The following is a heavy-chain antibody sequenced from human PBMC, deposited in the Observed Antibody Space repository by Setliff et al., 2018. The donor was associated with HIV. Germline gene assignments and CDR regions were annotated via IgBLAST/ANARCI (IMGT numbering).Heavy chain of an antibody. J-gene: IGHJ4*02. CDR3: ASYSAGEGGRGH. CDR1: GDSIGAYH. D-gene: IGHD2-15*01. V-gene: IGHV4-59*01. CDR2: IHSSGTT. Sequence: SETLSLTCSVSGDSIGAYHWSWIRQPPGRGLEWIGYIHSSGTTHYNPSLSSRVTISFDASRKYFSLKLTSVTAADTAMYYCASYSAGEGGRGHWGQGTLVTVSS.